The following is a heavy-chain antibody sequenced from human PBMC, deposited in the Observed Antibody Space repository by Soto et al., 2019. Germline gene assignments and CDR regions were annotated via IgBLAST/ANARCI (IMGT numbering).Heavy chain of an antibody. CDR3: ARSMKTGKKFDY. D-gene: IGHD7-27*01. Sequence: PGGSLRLSCAVSGFTFSDYYMTWTRQAPGKGLEWLSYISGSNTYTDYADSVKGRFTISRDNAKNSLYLQMNSLRADDTAVYYCARSMKTGKKFDYWGQGTLVTVSS. CDR2: ISGSNTYT. J-gene: IGHJ4*02. V-gene: IGHV3-11*03. CDR1: GFTFSDYY.